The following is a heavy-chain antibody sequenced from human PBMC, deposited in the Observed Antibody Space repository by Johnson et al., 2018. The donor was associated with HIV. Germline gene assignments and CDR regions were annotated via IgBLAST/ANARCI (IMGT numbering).Heavy chain of an antibody. V-gene: IGHV3-9*01. CDR3: AKDTGAFDI. CDR2: IGWNSGNI. CDR1: GFTFDDYA. J-gene: IGHJ3*02. Sequence: VQLVESGGGLVQPGRSLRLSCAASGFTFDDYAMHWVRQAPGKGLEWVSGIGWNSGNIGYADSGKGRFTISRDNAKHSLYLQINSRRAEDTAFYYCAKDTGAFDIWGQGTMVTVSS.